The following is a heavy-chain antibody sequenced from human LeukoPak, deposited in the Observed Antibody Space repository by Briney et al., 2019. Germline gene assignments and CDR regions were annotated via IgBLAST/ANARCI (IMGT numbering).Heavy chain of an antibody. Sequence: SETLSLTCTVSGDSISNYYWSWIRQPPGRGLEWIGCIYYSGSTNYNPSLESRVTISADTSKNQFSLKLTSVTAADSAVYYCARDRYGSSSGLDYWGLGTLVTVSS. J-gene: IGHJ4*02. CDR3: ARDRYGSSSGLDY. CDR2: IYYSGST. V-gene: IGHV4-59*01. D-gene: IGHD6-6*01. CDR1: GDSISNYY.